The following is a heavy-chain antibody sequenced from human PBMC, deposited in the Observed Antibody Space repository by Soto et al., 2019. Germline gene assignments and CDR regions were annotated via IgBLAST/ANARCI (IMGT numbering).Heavy chain of an antibody. Sequence: EVQLLESGGGMVQPGGSLRLSCAASGFTFSDYAMSWVRQAPGKGLEWVSGISSGGGSPYNADSVKGRFSISRNNSKSTLYLQMNGLRADDTAVYYCAKGDGRIVPRHFDYWGQGTLGTVSS. V-gene: IGHV3-23*01. CDR2: ISSGGGSP. CDR1: GFTFSDYA. J-gene: IGHJ4*02. D-gene: IGHD1-26*01. CDR3: AKGDGRIVPRHFDY.